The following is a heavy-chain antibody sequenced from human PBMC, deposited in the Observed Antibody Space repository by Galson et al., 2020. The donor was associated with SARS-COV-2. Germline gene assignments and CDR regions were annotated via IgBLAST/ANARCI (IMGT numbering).Heavy chain of an antibody. Sequence: GESLKISCTGSGFTFGDYAVSWFRQAPGKGLEWVGFIRSKTYGGTTEYAASVKGRFTISRDDSKSIAYLQMNCLKTEDTAVYYCTREGASGSYYYGGQGTLVTVAS. J-gene: IGHJ4*02. CDR1: GFTFGDYA. CDR2: IRSKTYGGTT. V-gene: IGHV3-49*03. D-gene: IGHD1-26*01. CDR3: TREGASGSYYY.